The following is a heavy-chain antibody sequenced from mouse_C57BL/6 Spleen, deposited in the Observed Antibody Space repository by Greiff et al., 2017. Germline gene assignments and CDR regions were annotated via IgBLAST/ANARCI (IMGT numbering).Heavy chain of an antibody. CDR3: ARRELGGDWYFDV. CDR2: IDPANGNT. Sequence: EVKVVESVAELVRPGASVKLSCTASGFNIKNTYMHWVKQRPEQGLEWIGRIDPANGNTKYAPKFQGKATITADTSSNTAYLQLSSLTSEDTAIYYCARRELGGDWYFDVWGTGTTVTVSS. CDR1: GFNIKNTY. D-gene: IGHD4-1*01. V-gene: IGHV14-3*01. J-gene: IGHJ1*03.